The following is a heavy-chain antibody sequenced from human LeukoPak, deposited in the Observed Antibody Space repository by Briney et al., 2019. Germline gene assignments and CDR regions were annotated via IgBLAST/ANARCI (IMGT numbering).Heavy chain of an antibody. CDR2: ISGSGGTT. D-gene: IGHD6-13*01. J-gene: IGHJ4*02. CDR1: GFTFSSYA. Sequence: GGSLRLSCAASGFTFSSYAMSWVRQAPGKGLEWVSGISGSGGTTYYADSVKGRFTISRDNSKNTLYLQMNSLRAEDTAVYYCARGGAAAARGYFDYWGQGTLVTVSS. V-gene: IGHV3-23*01. CDR3: ARGGAAAARGYFDY.